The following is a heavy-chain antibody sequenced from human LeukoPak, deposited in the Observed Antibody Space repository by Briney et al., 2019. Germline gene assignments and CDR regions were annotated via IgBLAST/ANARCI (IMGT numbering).Heavy chain of an antibody. CDR2: ISSSSSTI. V-gene: IGHV3-48*02. CDR1: GFTFSSYS. D-gene: IGHD5-12*01. J-gene: IGHJ4*02. CDR3: ASGPEMATITGFDY. Sequence: GGSLRPSCAASGFTFSSYSMNWVRQAPGKGLEWVSYISSSSSTIYYADSVKGRFTISRDNAKNSLYLQMNSLRDEDTAVYYCASGPEMATITGFDYWGQGTLVTVSS.